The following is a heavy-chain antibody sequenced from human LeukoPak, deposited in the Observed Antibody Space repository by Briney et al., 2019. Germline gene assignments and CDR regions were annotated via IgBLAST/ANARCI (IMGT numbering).Heavy chain of an antibody. D-gene: IGHD1-26*01. CDR1: GFTFSSYE. Sequence: PGGSLRLSCAASGFTFSSYEMNWVRQAPGKGLEWVSYISSSGGTIYYADSVKGRFTISRDNAKNSLYLQMNSLRAEDTAVYYCARREVGATLGDWGQGTLVTVSS. CDR3: ARREVGATLGD. J-gene: IGHJ4*02. CDR2: ISSSGGTI. V-gene: IGHV3-48*03.